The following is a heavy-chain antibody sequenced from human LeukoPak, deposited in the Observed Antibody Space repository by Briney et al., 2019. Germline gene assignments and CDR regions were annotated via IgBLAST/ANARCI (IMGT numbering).Heavy chain of an antibody. CDR3: ARDRGYCTGGTCYSGNDY. V-gene: IGHV3-30*04. Sequence: GGSLRLSCAASGFTFSSHAMHWVRQAPGKGLEWVAVVSYDGTYTYYADSVKGRFTISRDNSRNTLYLQMNSLRTKDTSVYYCARDRGYCTGGTCYSGNDYWGQGALLTVSS. D-gene: IGHD2-15*01. J-gene: IGHJ4*02. CDR2: VSYDGTYT. CDR1: GFTFSSHA.